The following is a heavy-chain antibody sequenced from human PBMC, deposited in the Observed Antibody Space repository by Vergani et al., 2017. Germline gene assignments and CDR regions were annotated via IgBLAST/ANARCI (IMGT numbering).Heavy chain of an antibody. V-gene: IGHV3-23*01. CDR3: TKGSRGYTGYFFDY. D-gene: IGHD5-12*01. Sequence: EVQLLESGGNLVQPGRSLRLSCAASGFSFPGYAMSWVRQAPGKGLEWVSSVSGSSATPYYADSVKGRFIISRDNSKNTLHLQMNSLRADDTAVYYCTKGSRGYTGYFFDYWGQGTLASVSS. CDR1: GFSFPGYA. J-gene: IGHJ4*02. CDR2: VSGSSATP.